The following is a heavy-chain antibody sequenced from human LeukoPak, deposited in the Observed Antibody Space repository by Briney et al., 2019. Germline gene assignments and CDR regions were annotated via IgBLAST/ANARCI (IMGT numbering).Heavy chain of an antibody. Sequence: GGSLRLSCAASGFTFISYSIHWVRQAPGKGLEWVAFIRYDGSNKYYADSVKGRFTISRDNSKNTVYLQMNSQRAEDTAVYYCAKHGLPLVVISAPLDYWGRGTLVTVAS. V-gene: IGHV3-30*02. CDR2: IRYDGSNK. CDR3: AKHGLPLVVISAPLDY. J-gene: IGHJ4*02. CDR1: GFTFISYS. D-gene: IGHD2-15*01.